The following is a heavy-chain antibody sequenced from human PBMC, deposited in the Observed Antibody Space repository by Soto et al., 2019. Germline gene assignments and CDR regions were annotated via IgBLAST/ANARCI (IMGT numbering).Heavy chain of an antibody. D-gene: IGHD3-22*01. V-gene: IGHV1-8*01. Sequence: ASVKVSCKASGYTFITYDINWVRQASGQGLEWMGWMNPNNGNTDYAQKFQGRVTMTRDTSISTAYMELSDLRSEDTAVYYCAITYYYDSLGLDAFDIWGQGTMVTVSS. CDR3: AITYYYDSLGLDAFDI. CDR2: MNPNNGNT. J-gene: IGHJ3*02. CDR1: GYTFITYD.